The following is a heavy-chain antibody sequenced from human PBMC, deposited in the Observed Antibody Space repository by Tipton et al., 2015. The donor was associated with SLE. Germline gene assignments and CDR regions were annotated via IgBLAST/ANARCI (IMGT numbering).Heavy chain of an antibody. V-gene: IGHV4-61*02. J-gene: IGHJ4*02. CDR3: AKDYNHDNADYN. D-gene: IGHD4-17*01. CDR2: IYKSGST. Sequence: TLSLTCTVFGDSISSGSYFWSWIRQPARKGLEWIGRIYKSGSTNYNPSLRGRVTIAVDTSKNQFSLKLSSVTVADTAVYYCAKDYNHDNADYNWGQGTLVIVSS. CDR1: GDSISSGSYF.